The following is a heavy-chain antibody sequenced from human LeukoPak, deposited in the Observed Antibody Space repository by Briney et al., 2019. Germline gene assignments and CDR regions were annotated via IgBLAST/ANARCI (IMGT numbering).Heavy chain of an antibody. V-gene: IGHV3-23*01. CDR1: GFTFTSYA. CDR2: ISGCYDST. Sequence: GGSLRLSCAASGFTFTSYAMSGVRQAPGKGLEWVSAISGCYDSTHYAGSVKGRFTICRDNSKSTLFLQMNSLRAEDTAVYYCAKDPRVGSRVATPCHWGQGTLVTVSS. CDR3: AKDPRVGSRVATPCH. D-gene: IGHD5-24*01. J-gene: IGHJ4*02.